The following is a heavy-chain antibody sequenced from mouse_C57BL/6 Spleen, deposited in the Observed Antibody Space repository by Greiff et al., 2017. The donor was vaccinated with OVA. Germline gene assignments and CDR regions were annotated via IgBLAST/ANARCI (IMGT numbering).Heavy chain of an antibody. J-gene: IGHJ3*01. D-gene: IGHD1-1*01. CDR3: AIWGTTVVEEAWFAY. CDR1: APLPSSDR. V-gene: IGHV1-74*01. CDR2: IHPSDSDT. Sequence: SCPSSAPLPSSDRTYRLKQRPGQGLECIGRIHPSDSDTNYNQKFKGKATLTVDKSSSPAYMQLSSLTSEDSAVYYCAIWGTTVVEEAWFAYWGQGTLVTVSA.